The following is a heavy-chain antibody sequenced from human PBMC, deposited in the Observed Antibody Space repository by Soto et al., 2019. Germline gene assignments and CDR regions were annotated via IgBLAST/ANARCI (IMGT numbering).Heavy chain of an antibody. D-gene: IGHD6-13*01. CDR2: ISGIGGST. V-gene: IGHV3-23*01. CDR3: AKAIAAAVPNWFDP. CDR1: GFAFSSYA. Sequence: GCLRLPCPASGFAFSSYAMSLVRQAPGKGLEWVLAISGIGGSTYFADSVKGRFTTPRDNSKNTVYLQMNSLRAEDTAVYFCAKAIAAAVPNWFDPWGQGTRVTVAS. J-gene: IGHJ5*02.